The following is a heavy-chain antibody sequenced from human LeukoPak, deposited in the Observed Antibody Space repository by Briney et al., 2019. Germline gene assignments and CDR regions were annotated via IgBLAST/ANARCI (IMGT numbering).Heavy chain of an antibody. Sequence: GGSLRLSCAASGFNFGSYGMHWVRQAPDKGLEWLAVIWYDGSEKYYADSVKGRFTISRDNAKNTLYLQVSSLTGGDTALYYCVRGGCKSTSYYDFWGQGTLVTVSS. D-gene: IGHD2-2*01. CDR1: GFNFGSYG. J-gene: IGHJ4*02. CDR2: IWYDGSEK. CDR3: VRGGCKSTSYYDF. V-gene: IGHV3-33*01.